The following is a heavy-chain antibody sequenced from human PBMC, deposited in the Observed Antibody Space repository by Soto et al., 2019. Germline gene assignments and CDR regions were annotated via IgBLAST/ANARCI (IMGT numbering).Heavy chain of an antibody. J-gene: IGHJ6*02. CDR3: AKDVGPRHCDFWSGYYFRGGMDV. CDR1: GLTFEAYA. D-gene: IGHD3-3*01. CDR2: IGWKSGSI. Sequence: PLSLAGTASGLTFEAYAMRWVRQAPGKVLEWVAGIGWKSGSIGYADAVKGRFTTSRDNAKNSLYLQMNRLRAEDTAVYYCAKDVGPRHCDFWSGYYFRGGMDVWGQGTTVTVSS. V-gene: IGHV3-9*01.